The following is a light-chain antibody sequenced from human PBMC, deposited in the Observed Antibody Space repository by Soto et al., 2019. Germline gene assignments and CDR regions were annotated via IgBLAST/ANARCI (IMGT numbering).Light chain of an antibody. V-gene: IGKV1-17*01. CDR3: LQHNSYPLT. CDR2: AAS. J-gene: IGKJ3*01. CDR1: QSIRND. Sequence: DIQMTQSPSSLSASVGDSVSFTCRASQSIRNDLAWYQQKPGQAPKRLIYAASSLQTGVPSRFSGSGSGTEFTLTISSLQPEDFATYYCLQHNSYPLTFGPGTKVDIK.